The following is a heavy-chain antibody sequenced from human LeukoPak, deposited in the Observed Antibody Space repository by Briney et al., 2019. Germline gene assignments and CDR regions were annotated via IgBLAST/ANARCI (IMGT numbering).Heavy chain of an antibody. D-gene: IGHD3-16*02. CDR2: ISSSSYI. CDR1: GFTFSSYS. Sequence: PGGSLRLSCAASGFTFSSYSMNWVRQAPGKGLEWVSSISSSSYIYYADSVKGRFAISRDNAKNSLYLQMNSLRAEDTAVYYCARDSYDYVWGSYRYTLFDYWGQGTLVTVSS. CDR3: ARDSYDYVWGSYRYTLFDY. J-gene: IGHJ4*02. V-gene: IGHV3-21*01.